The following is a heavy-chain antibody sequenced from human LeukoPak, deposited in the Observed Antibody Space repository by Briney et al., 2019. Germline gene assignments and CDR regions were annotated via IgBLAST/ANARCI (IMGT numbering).Heavy chain of an antibody. CDR3: AKDVREGYRINSPWGYFDH. Sequence: GGSLRLSCAASGFTFSNYAMHWVRQPPGKGLEWVAVMSSDGGSTFYLDSVKGRFTISRDNSKSLLYLQMHSLRPEDTAIYGCAKDVREGYRINSPWGYFDHWAQGTLVTVSS. CDR2: MSSDGGST. CDR1: GFTFSNYA. D-gene: IGHD5-12*01. V-gene: IGHV3-30*18. J-gene: IGHJ4*02.